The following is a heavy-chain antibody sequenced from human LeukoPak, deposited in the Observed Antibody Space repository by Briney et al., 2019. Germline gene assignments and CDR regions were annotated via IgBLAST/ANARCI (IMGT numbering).Heavy chain of an antibody. V-gene: IGHV4-59*01. Sequence: SETLSLTCTVSGGSISSYYWSWIRQPPGKGLEWIGYIYYSGSTNYNPSLKSRVTISVDTSKNQFSLKLSSVTAADTAVYYCARDPAQGAFDIWGQGTMVTVSS. CDR3: ARDPAQGAFDI. J-gene: IGHJ3*02. CDR2: IYYSGST. CDR1: GGSISSYY.